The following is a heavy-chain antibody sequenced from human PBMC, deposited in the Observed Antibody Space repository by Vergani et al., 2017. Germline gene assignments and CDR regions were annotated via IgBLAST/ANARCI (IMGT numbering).Heavy chain of an antibody. V-gene: IGHV3-9*03. CDR1: GFTFDDYA. J-gene: IGHJ3*02. D-gene: IGHD6-25*01. CDR3: AKVSDSSGAFDI. CDR2: ISWNSGSI. Sequence: EVQLVESGGGLVQPGGSLRLSCAASGFTFDDYAMHWVRQAPGKGLEWVSGISWNSGSIGYADSVKGRFTISRDNAKNSLYLQMNSLRAEDMALYYCAKVSDSSGAFDIWGQGTMVTVSS.